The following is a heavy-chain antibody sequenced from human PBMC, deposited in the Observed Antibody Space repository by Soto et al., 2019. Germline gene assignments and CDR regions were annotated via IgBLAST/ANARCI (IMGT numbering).Heavy chain of an antibody. V-gene: IGHV4-59*01. CDR3: ARVPIIFTMVRGVPPYYYYCMDV. J-gene: IGHJ6*02. D-gene: IGHD3-10*01. CDR2: IYYSGST. Sequence: QVQLQESSPGLVKPSETLSLTCTVSGGSISSYYWSWIRQPPGKGLEWIGYIYYSGSTNYNPSLKSRVTISVATSKTQFSLKLSSVTAADTAVYYCARVPIIFTMVRGVPPYYYYCMDVWGQGTTVTVSS. CDR1: GGSISSYY.